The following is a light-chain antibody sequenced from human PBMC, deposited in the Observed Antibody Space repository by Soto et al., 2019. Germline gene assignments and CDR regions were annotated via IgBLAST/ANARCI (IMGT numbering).Light chain of an antibody. V-gene: IGLV2-8*01. Sequence: QSALTQPPSASGSPGQSVTISCTGTSSDIGGYNYVSWYQHHPGKAPKLIIFEVTKRPSGVPDRFSGSKSGNTASLTVSGLQAEDEADYYCSSYVGSNNPYVFGTVTKLTVL. CDR3: SSYVGSNNPYV. J-gene: IGLJ1*01. CDR2: EVT. CDR1: SSDIGGYNY.